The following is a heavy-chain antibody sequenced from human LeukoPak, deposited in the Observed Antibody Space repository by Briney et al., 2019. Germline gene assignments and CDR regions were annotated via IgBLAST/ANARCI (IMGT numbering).Heavy chain of an antibody. Sequence: LPGGSLRLSCAASGFTFSSYPLTWVRQAPGKGLEWVSTISGSGDGTFYADSVRGRFTISRDNSKNPLYLQMNSLRAEDTALYYCAIRGRNYYDYWGQGTLVIVSS. CDR1: GFTFSSYP. J-gene: IGHJ4*02. D-gene: IGHD1-7*01. CDR3: AIRGRNYYDY. CDR2: ISGSGDGT. V-gene: IGHV3-23*01.